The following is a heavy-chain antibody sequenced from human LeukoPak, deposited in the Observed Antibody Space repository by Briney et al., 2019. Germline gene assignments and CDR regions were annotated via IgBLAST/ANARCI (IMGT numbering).Heavy chain of an antibody. CDR1: GYTLTELS. CDR2: FDPEDGET. CDR3: ATEKYYYDSSGYSVLDP. J-gene: IGHJ5*02. V-gene: IGHV1-24*01. D-gene: IGHD3-22*01. Sequence: ASVKVSCKVSGYTLTELSMHWVRQAPGKGLEWMGGFDPEDGETIYAQKFQGRVTMTEDTSTDTAYMELGSLRSEDTAVYYCATEKYYYDSSGYSVLDPWGQGTLVTVSS.